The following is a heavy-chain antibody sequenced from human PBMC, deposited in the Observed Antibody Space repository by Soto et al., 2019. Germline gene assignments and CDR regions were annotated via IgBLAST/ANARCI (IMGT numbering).Heavy chain of an antibody. J-gene: IGHJ2*01. CDR3: ARKVSGSTGRPDLWYFDL. V-gene: IGHV3-23*01. CDR1: GFTFSGYA. Sequence: EVQLLDSGGGLVQPGGSLRLSCAASGFTFSGYALTWVRQAPGKGLEWVSAISGGGDDTFYADSVKGRFTISRDNSKNTLYLPMNTLRDEDTAVYYCARKVSGSTGRPDLWYFDLWGRGTLVTVSS. CDR2: ISGGGDDT. D-gene: IGHD3-10*01.